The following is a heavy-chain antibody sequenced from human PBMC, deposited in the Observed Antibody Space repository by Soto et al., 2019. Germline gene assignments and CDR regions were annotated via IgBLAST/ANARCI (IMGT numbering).Heavy chain of an antibody. V-gene: IGHV3-73*02. CDR3: TSPSFMYSPSDHYYDVDV. D-gene: IGHD2-15*01. CDR2: IRNKANNYAT. CDR1: GFTFSGSA. Sequence: EVQLVESGGGLVQPGGSLKLSCEASGFTFSGSAMHWVRQASGKGLEWAGRIRNKANNYATAYASSVKGRFTISRDDSRNTAFLEMNSLKTDDTAVYYCTSPSFMYSPSDHYYDVDVWGQGTTVTVSS. J-gene: IGHJ6*02.